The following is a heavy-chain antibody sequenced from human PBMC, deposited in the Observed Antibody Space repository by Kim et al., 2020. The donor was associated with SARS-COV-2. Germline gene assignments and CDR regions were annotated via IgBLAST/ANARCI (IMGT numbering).Heavy chain of an antibody. CDR3: ARRAMTVPGSQANKFFQH. CDR1: GFTFSNYA. CDR2: FAERGFI. J-gene: IGHJ1*01. D-gene: IGHD3-22*01. Sequence: GGSLRLSCAASGFTFSNYAMVWVRQAPGKGLEWVSTFAERGFIYYDESLMGRFTISRDNSKSTVYLQMDSLRAEDTALYYCARRAMTVPGSQANKFFQHWGQGTLVTVSS. V-gene: IGHV3-23*01.